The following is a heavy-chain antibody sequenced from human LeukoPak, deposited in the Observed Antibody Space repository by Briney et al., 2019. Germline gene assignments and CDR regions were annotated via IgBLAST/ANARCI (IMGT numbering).Heavy chain of an antibody. V-gene: IGHV3-7*01. J-gene: IGHJ5*02. CDR2: IQPDGSEQ. CDR3: ASQSYAMFDP. Sequence: SGGSLRLSCAASGFTFDFSSTWMSWVCQAPGKGPEWVGNIQPDGSEQYPVDSVKGRFTISRDNSRKLLFLQMNSLRVEDTAVYYCASQSYAMFDPWGQGTLVTVSS. CDR1: GFTFDFSSTW. D-gene: IGHD3-16*01.